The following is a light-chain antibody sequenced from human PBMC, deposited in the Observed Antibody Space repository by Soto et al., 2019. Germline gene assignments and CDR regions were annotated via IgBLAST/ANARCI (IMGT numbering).Light chain of an antibody. J-gene: IGKJ5*01. V-gene: IGKV3-15*01. CDR2: GAS. CDR1: QSVSTK. Sequence: EILVTQSPATLSVSPGETATLSYRVSQSVSTKLAWYQQKPGQAPSLLINGASTRATGVPARFSGWGSGTEFTLTISSLQSEDFAVYYCQQYHNWPPITFGQGTRLEIK. CDR3: QQYHNWPPIT.